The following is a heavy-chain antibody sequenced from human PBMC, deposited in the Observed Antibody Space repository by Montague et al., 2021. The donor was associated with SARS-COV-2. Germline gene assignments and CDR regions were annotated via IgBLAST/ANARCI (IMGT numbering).Heavy chain of an antibody. CDR3: LRGGGPRAFDI. CDR2: IDNIGSTI. CDR1: GFTFSDYS. D-gene: IGHD3-10*01. Sequence: SLRLSCAASGFTFSDYSMSWIRQAPGKGLEWVSHIDNIGSTIYYADSVKGRFTISRDNAKNSLFLQMNSLRAEDTAVYYCLRGGGPRAFDIWGQGTMVTVPS. J-gene: IGHJ3*02. V-gene: IGHV3-11*01.